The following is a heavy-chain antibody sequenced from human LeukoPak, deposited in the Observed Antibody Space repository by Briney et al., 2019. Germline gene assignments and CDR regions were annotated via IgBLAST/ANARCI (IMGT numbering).Heavy chain of an antibody. Sequence: GGSLRLSCAASGFSFSGHWMSWVRQAPGKGLEWVANINQGGSDKYYVDSVKGRFTISRDNANNLLYLQMNGLRGEDTAVYYCTRDRSRAEDDWGQGTLVTVSS. V-gene: IGHV3-7*01. CDR1: GFSFSGHW. CDR2: INQGGSDK. D-gene: IGHD1-14*01. J-gene: IGHJ4*02. CDR3: TRDRSRAEDD.